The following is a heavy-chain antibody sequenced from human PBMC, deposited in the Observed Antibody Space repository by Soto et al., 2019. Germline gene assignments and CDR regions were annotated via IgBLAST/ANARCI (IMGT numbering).Heavy chain of an antibody. Sequence: ASVKVSCKASGYTFTSYAMHWVRQAPGQSLEGMGWINAGNGNTKYSQKFQGRVTITRDTSASTAYMELSSLRSEDTAVYYCARSIAARPTRLANWFDPWGQGTLVPVSS. V-gene: IGHV1-3*01. CDR3: ARSIAARPTRLANWFDP. CDR2: INAGNGNT. D-gene: IGHD6-6*01. CDR1: GYTFTSYA. J-gene: IGHJ5*02.